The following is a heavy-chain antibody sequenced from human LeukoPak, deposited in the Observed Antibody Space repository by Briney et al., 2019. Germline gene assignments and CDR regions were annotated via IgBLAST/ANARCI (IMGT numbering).Heavy chain of an antibody. CDR3: ASYLYFDY. Sequence: GGSLRLSCAASGFTFSAYAMTWVRQAPGKGLEWVSSISSSSSYIYYADSVKGRFTISRDNAENSLYLQMNNLRAEDTAVYYCASYLYFDYWGQGTLVTVSS. J-gene: IGHJ4*02. D-gene: IGHD3-16*02. V-gene: IGHV3-21*01. CDR2: ISSSSSYI. CDR1: GFTFSAYA.